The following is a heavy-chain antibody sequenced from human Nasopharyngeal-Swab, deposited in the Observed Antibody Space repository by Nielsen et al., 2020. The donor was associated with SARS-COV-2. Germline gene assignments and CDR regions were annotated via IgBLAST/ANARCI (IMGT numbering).Heavy chain of an antibody. V-gene: IGHV4-39*01. Sequence: SETLSLTCTVSGVSIRTSGFYWGWIRQPPGKGLEWIGSLYSGASTYYNPYLKSRVSISEDTSKNQFSLTMTSVTARDTAVYYCARRTQNSDEAAFDLWGQGTMVTVSS. CDR3: ARRTQNSDEAAFDL. CDR2: LYSGAST. CDR1: GVSIRTSGFY. D-gene: IGHD1/OR15-1a*01. J-gene: IGHJ3*01.